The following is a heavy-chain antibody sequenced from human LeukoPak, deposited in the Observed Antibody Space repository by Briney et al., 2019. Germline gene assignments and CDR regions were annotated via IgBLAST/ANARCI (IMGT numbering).Heavy chain of an antibody. CDR2: IYSGGST. D-gene: IGHD1-26*01. CDR1: GFTVSSNY. J-gene: IGHJ3*02. V-gene: IGHV3-53*01. Sequence: GESLRLSCAASGFTVSSNYMSWVRQAPGKGLEWVSVIYSGGSTYYADSVKGRFTISRDNSKNTLYLQMNSLRAEDTAVYYCAAIVGAYDAFDIWGQGTMVTVSS. CDR3: AAIVGAYDAFDI.